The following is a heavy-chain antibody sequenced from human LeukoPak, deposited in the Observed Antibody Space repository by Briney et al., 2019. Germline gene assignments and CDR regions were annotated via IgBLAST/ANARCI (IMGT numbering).Heavy chain of an antibody. D-gene: IGHD4-17*01. J-gene: IGHJ4*02. V-gene: IGHV3-23*01. CDR3: AKDTYGFIDY. CDR1: GFTFSSYA. Sequence: QSGGSLRLSCAASGFTFSSYAMSWVRQAPGKGLEWVSAISAGGGSTYYADSVKGRFTISRDNSKNTLYLQMSSLRAEDTAVYYCAKDTYGFIDYWGQGTLVTVSS. CDR2: ISAGGGST.